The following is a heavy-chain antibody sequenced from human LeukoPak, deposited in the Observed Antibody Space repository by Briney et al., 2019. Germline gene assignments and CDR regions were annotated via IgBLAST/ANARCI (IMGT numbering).Heavy chain of an antibody. CDR2: IHYSGST. J-gene: IGHJ5*02. D-gene: IGHD3-16*02. Sequence: PSETLSLTCTVSGGSISSGGYYWSWIRQHPGKGLEWIGYIHYSGSTYNNPSLKSRVTISVDTSKNQFSLKLSSVTAADTAVYYCARASYGYVWGSYRHNWFDPWGQGTLVTVSS. V-gene: IGHV4-31*03. CDR3: ARASYGYVWGSYRHNWFDP. CDR1: GGSISSGGYY.